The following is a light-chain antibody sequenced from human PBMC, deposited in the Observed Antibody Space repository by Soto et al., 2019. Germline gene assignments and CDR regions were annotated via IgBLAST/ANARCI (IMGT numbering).Light chain of an antibody. V-gene: IGLV1-44*01. CDR2: TND. CDR3: LAWDDSLNGNI. J-gene: IGLJ1*01. CDR1: SSNIESNT. Sequence: QSALTQPPSASGTPGQRVTISCSGSSSNIESNTVYCYQQLPGMAPRLLIHTNDRRPSGVPDRFSGSKSGTSASLAISGLQSEDEADYYCLAWDDSLNGNIFGTGTKVTV.